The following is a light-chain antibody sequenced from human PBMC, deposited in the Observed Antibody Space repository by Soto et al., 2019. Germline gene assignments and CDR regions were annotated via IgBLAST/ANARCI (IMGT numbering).Light chain of an antibody. CDR3: QQYGSTPWT. V-gene: IGKV3-20*01. Sequence: EIVLTQSPGTLSLSPGERXTLSCRASQSVSSSYLAWYQQKPGQAPRLLIYGASSRATGIPDRFSGSGSGTNLTLTNSRLEPEDFAVYYFQQYGSTPWTFGQRTKVEIK. J-gene: IGKJ1*01. CDR2: GAS. CDR1: QSVSSSY.